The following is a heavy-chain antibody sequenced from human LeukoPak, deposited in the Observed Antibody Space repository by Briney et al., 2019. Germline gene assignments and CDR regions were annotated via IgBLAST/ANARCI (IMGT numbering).Heavy chain of an antibody. V-gene: IGHV3-33*01. CDR3: AREAMTTVTSDVQPAPFDP. Sequence: GGSLRLSCAASGFTFSSYGMHWVRQAPGKGLEWVAVIWYDGSNKYYADSVKGRFTISRDNSKNTLYLQMNSLRAEDTAVYYCAREAMTTVTSDVQPAPFDPWGQGTLVTVSS. D-gene: IGHD4-17*01. J-gene: IGHJ5*02. CDR2: IWYDGSNK. CDR1: GFTFSSYG.